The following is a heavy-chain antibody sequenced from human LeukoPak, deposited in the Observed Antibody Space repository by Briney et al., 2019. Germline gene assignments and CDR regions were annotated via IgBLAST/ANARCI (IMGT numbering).Heavy chain of an antibody. D-gene: IGHD3-3*01. J-gene: IGHJ3*02. CDR3: AKWSDSKRAFDI. Sequence: SETLSLDCTVSGDLSTSYHWNWIRQPQGKVLEWIGYVHYSGSVNDNPSHKSRLTMAVDTSKSQFSLSLSSVTTADTAFYYCAKWSDSKRAFDIWGQGTMVTVSS. CDR2: VHYSGSV. CDR1: GDLSTSYH. V-gene: IGHV4-59*12.